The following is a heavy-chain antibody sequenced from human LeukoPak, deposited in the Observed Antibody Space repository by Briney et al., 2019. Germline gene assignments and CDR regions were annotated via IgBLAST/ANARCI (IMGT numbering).Heavy chain of an antibody. CDR1: GFTVNSNY. CDR3: AREVANGASYSSAWSV. Sequence: GGSLRLSCAASGFTVNSNYMNWVRQAPGKGLEWLSVIYTDDQTYYADAVKGRFIVSRDISKNTLCLQVNNVTAEDTAIYYCAREVANGASYSSAWSVWGQGTTVSVSS. J-gene: IGHJ6*02. D-gene: IGHD6-19*01. CDR2: IYTDDQT. V-gene: IGHV3-53*01.